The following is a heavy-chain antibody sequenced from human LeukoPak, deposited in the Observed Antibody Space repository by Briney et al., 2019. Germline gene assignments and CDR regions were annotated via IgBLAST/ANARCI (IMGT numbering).Heavy chain of an antibody. Sequence: SETLSLTCTVSGGSISSSSYYWGWIRQPPGKGLEWIGSIYYSGSTYYNPSLKSRVTISVDTSKNQFSLKLSSVTAADTAVYYCARAPLTREGKGIWFDPWGRGTLVTVSS. J-gene: IGHJ5*02. CDR1: GGSISSSSYY. CDR3: ARAPLTREGKGIWFDP. V-gene: IGHV4-39*07. CDR2: IYYSGST. D-gene: IGHD4/OR15-4a*01.